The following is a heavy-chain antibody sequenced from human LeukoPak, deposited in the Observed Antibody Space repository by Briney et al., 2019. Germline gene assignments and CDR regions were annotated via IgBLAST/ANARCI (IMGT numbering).Heavy chain of an antibody. D-gene: IGHD3-22*01. CDR3: ARAPYYYDSSGYPFDY. CDR1: GGSISSGDYY. V-gene: IGHV4-30-4*08. Sequence: SQTLTLTRTVSGGSISSGDYYWSWIRKPPGKGLEWFGYLYYSGSTYYNPSLKSRVTISVDTSKNQFSLKLSSVTAADTAVYYCARAPYYYDSSGYPFDYWGQGTLVTVSS. J-gene: IGHJ4*02. CDR2: LYYSGST.